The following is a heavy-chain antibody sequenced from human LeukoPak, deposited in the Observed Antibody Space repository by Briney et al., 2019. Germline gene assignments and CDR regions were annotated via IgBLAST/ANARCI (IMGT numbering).Heavy chain of an antibody. CDR2: IYYSGST. V-gene: IGHV4-59*01. J-gene: IGHJ3*02. CDR1: GGSISSYY. CDR3: ARVERYYDILTGYSAAAFDI. Sequence: SETLSLTCTVSGGSISSYYWSWIREPPGKGLGWIGYIYYSGSTNYNPFLKSRVTISVDTSKHQFSLKLSSVTAADTAVYYCARVERYYDILTGYSAAAFDIWGQGTIVTVSS. D-gene: IGHD3-9*01.